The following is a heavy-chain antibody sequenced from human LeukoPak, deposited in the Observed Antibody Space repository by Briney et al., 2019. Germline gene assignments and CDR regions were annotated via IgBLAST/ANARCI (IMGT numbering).Heavy chain of an antibody. D-gene: IGHD3-22*01. CDR2: ISSSSSYI. J-gene: IGHJ6*03. CDR1: GFTFSSYS. V-gene: IGHV3-21*01. Sequence: PGGSLRLSCAASGFTFSSYSMNWVRQAPGKGLEWVSSISSSSSYIYYADSVKGRFTISRDNAKNSLYLQMNSLRAEGTAVYYCWANYYDSSGYYKYYYYYYMDVWGKGTTVTVSS. CDR3: WANYYDSSGYYKYYYYYYMDV.